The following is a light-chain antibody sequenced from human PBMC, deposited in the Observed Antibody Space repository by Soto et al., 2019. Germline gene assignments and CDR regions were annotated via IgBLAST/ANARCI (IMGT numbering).Light chain of an antibody. CDR1: QDISNY. J-gene: IGKJ4*01. CDR2: DAS. CDR3: QQYDNLPT. Sequence: QMAQSSWSLSASLVDRVTITCQASQDISNYLNWYQQKPGKAPKLLIYDASNLETGVPSRFSGSGSGTDFTFTISSLQPEDIATYYCQQYDNLPTFGGGTKVDI. V-gene: IGKV1-33*01.